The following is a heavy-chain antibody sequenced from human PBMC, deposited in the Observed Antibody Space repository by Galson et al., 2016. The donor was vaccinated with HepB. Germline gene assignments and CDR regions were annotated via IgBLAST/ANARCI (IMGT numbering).Heavy chain of an antibody. Sequence: TLSLTCNVSGVSISVHGYHWSWIRHHPGQGLEWIGYISYSGNTYYNPSLKSRIAISMDTSENQFSLNLHSVTAADTSVYYCVSQIEGIARDVDYWGQGSLVTVS. CDR1: GVSISVHGYH. CDR3: VSQIEGIARDVDY. CDR2: ISYSGNT. V-gene: IGHV4-31*03. D-gene: IGHD3-10*01. J-gene: IGHJ4*02.